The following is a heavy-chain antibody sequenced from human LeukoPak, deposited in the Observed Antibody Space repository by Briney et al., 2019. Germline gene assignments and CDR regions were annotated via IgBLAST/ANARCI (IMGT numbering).Heavy chain of an antibody. CDR1: GFTFSSYS. Sequence: GGSLRLSCAASGFTFSSYSMYWVRQAPGKGLEWVSSISSSSSYIYYADSVKGRFTISRDNAKNSLYLQMNSLRAEDTAVYYCARAAYSSPSVHYYYYMDVWGKGTTVTVSS. V-gene: IGHV3-21*01. CDR2: ISSSSSYI. CDR3: ARAAYSSPSVHYYYYMDV. D-gene: IGHD6-6*01. J-gene: IGHJ6*03.